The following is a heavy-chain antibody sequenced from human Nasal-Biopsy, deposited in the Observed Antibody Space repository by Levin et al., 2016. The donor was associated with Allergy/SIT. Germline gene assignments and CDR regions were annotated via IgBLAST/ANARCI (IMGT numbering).Heavy chain of an antibody. D-gene: IGHD3-16*02. V-gene: IGHV4-39*01. CDR1: GGSVSDRRYY. CDR2: VLNSGTT. Sequence: GSLRLSCSVSGGSVSDRRYYWGWIRQAPGKGPEWIGTVLNSGTTYYHQSLRGRANISLDKAANSFSLRLNSVTAADTAMYYCASVGLGTFRRGFFDIWGRGTLVTVSS. CDR3: ASVGLGTFRRGFFDI. J-gene: IGHJ2*01.